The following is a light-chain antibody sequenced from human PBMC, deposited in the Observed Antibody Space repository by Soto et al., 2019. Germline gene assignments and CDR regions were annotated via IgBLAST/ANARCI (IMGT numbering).Light chain of an antibody. J-gene: IGKJ5*01. Sequence: DIQMTRSPSSRSSSVIDRVRVSGRASQSISSWLAWYQQKPGKAPKLLIYDASSLESGVPSRFSGSGSGTEFTLTISSLQTDDFATYYCQQYNSYPTFGQGTRLEIK. CDR1: QSISSW. V-gene: IGKV1-5*01. CDR3: QQYNSYPT. CDR2: DAS.